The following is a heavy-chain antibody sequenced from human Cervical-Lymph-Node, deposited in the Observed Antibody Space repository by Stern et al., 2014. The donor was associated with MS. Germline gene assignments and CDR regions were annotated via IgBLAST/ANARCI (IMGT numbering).Heavy chain of an antibody. CDR1: GGSVSNGAYY. CDR2: IYHSGIT. V-gene: IGHV4-31*03. Sequence: QVQLQESGPGLVKPSQTMSLTCSVSGGSVSNGAYYWNWVRQAPEKGLEWIGYIYHSGITHYNPSLKGRVTISVDTSKNQFSLRLTSVTVTDTAVYYCARDWGNCSSTSCSDALDIWGQGRMVTVSS. J-gene: IGHJ3*02. D-gene: IGHD2-2*01. CDR3: ARDWGNCSSTSCSDALDI.